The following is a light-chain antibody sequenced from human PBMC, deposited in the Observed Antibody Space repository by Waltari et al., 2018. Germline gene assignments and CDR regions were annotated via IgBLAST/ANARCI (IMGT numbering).Light chain of an antibody. V-gene: IGLV2-14*01. CDR1: SSDVGGYNY. CDR2: EVS. J-gene: IGLJ2*01. CDR3: SSYTSSSTVV. Sequence: SALTQPASVSGSPGQSITISCTGTSSDVGGYNYVSWYQQHPGKAPKLMIYEVSNRPSGVSKRFSGSKSGNTASLTISGLQAEDEADYYCSSYTSSSTVVFGGGTKLTVL.